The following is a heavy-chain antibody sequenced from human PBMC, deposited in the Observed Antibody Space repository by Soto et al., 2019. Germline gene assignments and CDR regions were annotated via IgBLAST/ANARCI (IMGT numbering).Heavy chain of an antibody. CDR1: GFTLSTYV. CDR3: AREFRTGTVVY. Sequence: QVQLVESGGGVVQPGRSLRLSCAASGFTLSTYVMHWVRQAPGKGLEWVAVIWHDGSNKYYADSVKGRFTISRDNSKNTLDLQMNSLRAEDTAVYYCAREFRTGTVVYWGQGTLVTVSS. J-gene: IGHJ4*02. CDR2: IWHDGSNK. D-gene: IGHD1-1*01. V-gene: IGHV3-33*01.